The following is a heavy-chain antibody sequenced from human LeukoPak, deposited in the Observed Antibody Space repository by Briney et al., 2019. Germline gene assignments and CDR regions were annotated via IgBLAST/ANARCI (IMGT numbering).Heavy chain of an antibody. CDR1: GFTFSSYE. V-gene: IGHV3-48*03. J-gene: IGHJ4*02. CDR2: ISSSGSTI. D-gene: IGHD4-23*01. CDR3: ARHYGGNSAGYYFDY. Sequence: GGSLRLSCAASGFTFSSYEMNWVRQAPGKGLEWVSYISSSGSTIYYADSVKGRFTISRDNAKNSLYLQMNSLRAEDTAVYYCARHYGGNSAGYYFDYWGQGTLVTVSS.